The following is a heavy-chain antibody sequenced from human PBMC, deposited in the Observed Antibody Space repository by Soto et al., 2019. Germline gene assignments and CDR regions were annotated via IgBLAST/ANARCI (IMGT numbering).Heavy chain of an antibody. Sequence: GGSLRLSCAASGFTFSSYWMSWVRQAPGKGLEWVANIKQDGSEKYYVDSVKGRFTISRDNAKNSLYLQMNSLRAEDTAVYYCARDSMTTVTTHFDYWGQGTLVTVSS. CDR2: IKQDGSEK. CDR1: GFTFSSYW. D-gene: IGHD4-4*01. CDR3: ARDSMTTVTTHFDY. V-gene: IGHV3-7*01. J-gene: IGHJ4*02.